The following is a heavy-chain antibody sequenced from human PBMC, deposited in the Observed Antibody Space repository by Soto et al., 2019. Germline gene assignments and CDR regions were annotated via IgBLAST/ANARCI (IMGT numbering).Heavy chain of an antibody. V-gene: IGHV4-4*02. Sequence: SETLSLTCTVSGGSISSSNWWSWGRQPPGKGLEWIGEIYHSGSTNYNPSLKSRVTISVDKSNNQFSLTLSSVTAADTAVYYCARVSGSYYYGMDVWGQGTTVTVSS. J-gene: IGHJ6*02. D-gene: IGHD3-10*01. CDR3: ARVSGSYYYGMDV. CDR1: GGSISSSNW. CDR2: IYHSGST.